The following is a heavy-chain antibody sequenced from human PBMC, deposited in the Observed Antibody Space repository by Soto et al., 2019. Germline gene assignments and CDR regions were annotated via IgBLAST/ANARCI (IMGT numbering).Heavy chain of an antibody. CDR1: GFTVSSNY. CDR3: ARVRPLASDASDI. V-gene: IGHV3-53*01. Sequence: GGSLRLSCAASGFTVSSNYMSWVRQAPGKGLEWVSVIYSGGSTYYADSVKGRFTISRDNSKNTLYLQMNSLSAEDTAVYYCARVRPLASDASDIWCQGTMVTVSS. J-gene: IGHJ3*02. D-gene: IGHD1-1*01. CDR2: IYSGGST.